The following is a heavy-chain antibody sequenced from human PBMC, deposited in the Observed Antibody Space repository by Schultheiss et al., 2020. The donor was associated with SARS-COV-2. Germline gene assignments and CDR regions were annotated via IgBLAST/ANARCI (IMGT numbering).Heavy chain of an antibody. V-gene: IGHV3-23*01. CDR3: ARDADYYDSSGGFDY. CDR1: GFTFSSYA. Sequence: GGSLRLSCAASGFTFSSYAMSWVRQAPGKGLEWVSAISGSGGSTYYADSVKGRFTISRGNAKNTLYLQMNSLRAEDTAVYYCARDADYYDSSGGFDYWGQGTLVTVSS. D-gene: IGHD3-22*01. J-gene: IGHJ4*02. CDR2: ISGSGGST.